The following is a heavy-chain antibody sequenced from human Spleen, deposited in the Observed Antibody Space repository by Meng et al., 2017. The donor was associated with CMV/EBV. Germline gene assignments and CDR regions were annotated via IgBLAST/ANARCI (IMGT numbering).Heavy chain of an antibody. CDR3: TRVVACFGEVSTFDL. CDR2: NSDRRSTT. D-gene: IGHD2-15*01. Sequence: SALSFSDYYMRQTRQAPVEGLALVSYNSDRRSTTAHADTVKIRNTISKNNVKHTLYMQMNRLTAAYSSVYYCTRVVACFGEVSTFDLWGQGTLVTVSS. J-gene: IGHJ4*02. CDR1: ALSFSDYY. V-gene: IGHV3-11*04.